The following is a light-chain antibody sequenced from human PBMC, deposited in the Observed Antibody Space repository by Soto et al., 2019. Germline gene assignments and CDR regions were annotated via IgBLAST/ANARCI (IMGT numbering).Light chain of an antibody. CDR3: SSFTSSSTLGYV. CDR2: EVS. J-gene: IGLJ1*01. CDR1: SSDVGGYNY. Sequence: QSVLTQPASVSGSPGQSITISCTGTSSDVGGYNYVSWYQQHPGKAPKIMIYEVSNRPSGVSNRFSGSKSGNTASLTISGLQAEDEADYYCSSFTSSSTLGYVFGTGTKVTAL. V-gene: IGLV2-14*01.